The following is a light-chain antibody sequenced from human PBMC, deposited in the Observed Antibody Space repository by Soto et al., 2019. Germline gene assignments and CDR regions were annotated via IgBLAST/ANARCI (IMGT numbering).Light chain of an antibody. V-gene: IGLV2-14*01. CDR1: SSDVGGYNY. J-gene: IGLJ3*02. CDR2: EVS. CDR3: SSKTSSSTLV. Sequence: QSALTQPASVSGSPGQSITISCTGTSSDVGGYNYVSWYQQHPGKAPKLMIYEVSNRPSGVSNRFSGSKSGNTTSLTISGLQAEDEADYCCSSKTSSSTLVFGGGTKVTVL.